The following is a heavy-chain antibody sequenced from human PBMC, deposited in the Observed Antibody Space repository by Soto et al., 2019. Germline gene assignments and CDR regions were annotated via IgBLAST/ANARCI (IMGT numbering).Heavy chain of an antibody. CDR1: GGSISSYY. CDR3: ARVGYYDFWSGYYNGGWFDP. CDR2: IYTSGST. V-gene: IGHV4-4*07. J-gene: IGHJ5*02. Sequence: SETLSLTCTVSGGSISSYYWSWIRQPARKGLEWIGRIYTSGSTNYNPSLKSRVTMSVDTSKNQFSLKLSSVTAADTAVYYCARVGYYDFWSGYYNGGWFDPWGQGTLVTVSS. D-gene: IGHD3-3*01.